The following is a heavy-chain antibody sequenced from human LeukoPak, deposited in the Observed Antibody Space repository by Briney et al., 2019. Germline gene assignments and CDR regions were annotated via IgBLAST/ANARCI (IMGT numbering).Heavy chain of an antibody. Sequence: GGSLRLSCAASGFTFSNYAMSWVRQAPGKGLEWVSAISGSGGSTYYADSVKGRFTISRDNSKNTLYLQMNSLRAEDTAVYYCAKEYYYDSSGYTTFDYWGQGTLVTVSS. V-gene: IGHV3-23*01. CDR2: ISGSGGST. J-gene: IGHJ4*02. CDR3: AKEYYYDSSGYTTFDY. CDR1: GFTFSNYA. D-gene: IGHD3-22*01.